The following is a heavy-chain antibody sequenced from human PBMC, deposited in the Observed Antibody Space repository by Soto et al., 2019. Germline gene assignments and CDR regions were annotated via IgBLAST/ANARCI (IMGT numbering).Heavy chain of an antibody. CDR2: IYYSGST. CDR1: GGSVSSGSYY. V-gene: IGHV4-61*01. CDR3: AREHLNYYGSGKDPYYFDY. J-gene: IGHJ4*02. Sequence: PSETLSLTCTVSGGSVSSGSYYWSWIRQPPGKGLEWIGYIYYSGSTNYNPSLKSRVTISVDTSKNQFSLKLSSVTAADTAVYYCAREHLNYYGSGKDPYYFDYWGQGTLVTVSS. D-gene: IGHD3-10*01.